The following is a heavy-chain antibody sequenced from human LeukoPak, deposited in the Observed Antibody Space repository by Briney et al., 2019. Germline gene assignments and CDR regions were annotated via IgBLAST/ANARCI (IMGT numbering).Heavy chain of an antibody. CDR1: GFTVSRYW. CDR3: ARDFTVPYDH. V-gene: IGHV3-74*01. Sequence: AGKSLRLSCGASGFTVSRYWMHWVRHAPGKGMVWVARINVEGNYIDYAESVKGRFTISRDSAMNTLYLHINSVRAEDSSVYSCARDFTVPYDHWGQGTLVTVSS. J-gene: IGHJ4*02. D-gene: IGHD3-22*01. CDR2: INVEGNYI.